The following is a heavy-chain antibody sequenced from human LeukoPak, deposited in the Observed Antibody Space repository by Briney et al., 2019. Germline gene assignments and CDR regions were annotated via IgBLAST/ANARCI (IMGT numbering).Heavy chain of an antibody. CDR3: AKDEAGYYGSGTFDY. V-gene: IGHV3-30-3*01. J-gene: IGHJ4*02. CDR2: ISFDGNNK. Sequence: PGGSLRLSCAASGFTFSNYAMHWVRQAPGKGLKWVAVISFDGNNKFYADSVRGRFTISRDNSKNTLYLQMNSLRAEDTAVYYCAKDEAGYYGSGTFDYWGQGTLVTVSS. CDR1: GFTFSNYA. D-gene: IGHD3-10*01.